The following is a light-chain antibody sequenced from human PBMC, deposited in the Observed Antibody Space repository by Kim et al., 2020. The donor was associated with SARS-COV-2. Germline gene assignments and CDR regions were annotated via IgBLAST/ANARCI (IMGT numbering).Light chain of an antibody. CDR1: FIGSER. CDR3: QVWDSSSDHRVV. V-gene: IGLV3-21*04. Sequence: PGETSRDASGGKFIGSERVPWYQQKSVPAPVLVIYYDSDRPSGIPERFSGSNTGNTATLTISRVEAGDEADYYCQVWDSSSDHRVVFGGGTKVTVL. CDR2: YDS. J-gene: IGLJ2*01.